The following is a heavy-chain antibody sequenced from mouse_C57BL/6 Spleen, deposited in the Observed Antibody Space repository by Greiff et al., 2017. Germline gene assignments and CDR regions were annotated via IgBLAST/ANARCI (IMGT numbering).Heavy chain of an antibody. Sequence: EVQGVESGGGLVKPGGSLKLSCAASGFTFSSYAMSWVRQTPEKRLEWVATISDGGSYTYYPDNVKGRFTISRDNAKNNLYLQMSHLKSEDTAMYYCARARYSKDYAMDYWGQGTSVTVSS. V-gene: IGHV5-4*01. D-gene: IGHD2-5*01. CDR1: GFTFSSYA. J-gene: IGHJ4*01. CDR2: ISDGGSYT. CDR3: ARARYSKDYAMDY.